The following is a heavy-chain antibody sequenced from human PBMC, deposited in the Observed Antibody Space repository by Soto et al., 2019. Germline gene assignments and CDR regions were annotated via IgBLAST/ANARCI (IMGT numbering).Heavy chain of an antibody. Sequence: GGSLRLSCAASGFTFSNAWINWVRQAPGKGLEWVGRIKSKTDGGTTDFAEPVKGRFAISRDDSNNMVYLQMSSLKIEDTAVYYCTTDSYSTIIIVRFDYWGHGTLVTAPQ. D-gene: IGHD3-22*01. J-gene: IGHJ4*01. CDR1: GFTFSNAW. V-gene: IGHV3-15*07. CDR3: TTDSYSTIIIVRFDY. CDR2: IKSKTDGGTT.